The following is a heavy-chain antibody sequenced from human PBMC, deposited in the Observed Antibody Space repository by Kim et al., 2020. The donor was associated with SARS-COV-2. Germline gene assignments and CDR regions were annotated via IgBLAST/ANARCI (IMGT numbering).Heavy chain of an antibody. V-gene: IGHV4-34*01. CDR2: INHSGST. Sequence: SETLSLTCAVYGGSFSGYYWSWIRQPPGKGLEWIGEINHSGSTNYNPSLKSRVTISVDTSKNQFSLKLSSVTAADTAVYYCARGPYYYDSSGRKGNFDYWGQGTLVTVSS. CDR3: ARGPYYYDSSGRKGNFDY. D-gene: IGHD3-22*01. J-gene: IGHJ4*02. CDR1: GGSFSGYY.